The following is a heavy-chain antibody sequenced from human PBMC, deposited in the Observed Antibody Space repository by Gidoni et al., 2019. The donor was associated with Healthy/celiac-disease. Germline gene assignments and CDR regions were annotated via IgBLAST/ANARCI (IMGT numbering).Heavy chain of an antibody. CDR3: ASTKDDSSGYYTVAVYFDY. D-gene: IGHD3-22*01. Sequence: VQLVESGGGLVQPGGSLRLSCAASGFTVSSNYMSWVRQAPGKGLGWVSVIYSGGSTYYADSVKGRFTISRDNSKNTLYLQMNSLRAEDTAVYYCASTKDDSSGYYTVAVYFDYWGQGTLVTVSS. CDR1: GFTVSSNY. J-gene: IGHJ4*02. CDR2: IYSGGST. V-gene: IGHV3-66*01.